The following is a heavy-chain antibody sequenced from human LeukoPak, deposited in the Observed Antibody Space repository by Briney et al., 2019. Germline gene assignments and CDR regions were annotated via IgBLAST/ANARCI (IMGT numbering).Heavy chain of an antibody. CDR1: GGSISSTTYY. J-gene: IGHJ4*02. V-gene: IGHV4-39*01. CDR3: ARLGIAARPVWYFDY. CDR2: IYYSGST. D-gene: IGHD6-6*01. Sequence: SETLSLTCTVSGGSISSTTYYWGWIRQPPGKGLEWIGSIYYSGSTYYNPSLKSRVTISVDTSKNQFSLRLNSVTAADTAVYYCARLGIAARPVWYFDYWGQGTLVTVSS.